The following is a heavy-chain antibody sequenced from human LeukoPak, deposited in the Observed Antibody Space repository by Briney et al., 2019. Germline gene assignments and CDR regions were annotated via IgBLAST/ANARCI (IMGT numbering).Heavy chain of an antibody. Sequence: PSETLSLTCTVSGGSINSGSYYWSWIRQPAGKGLEWIGRIYTSGSTNYNPSLKSRVTISVDASKNQFSLKLSSVTAADTAVYYCAREPYYYDSSIDPWGQGTLVTVSS. D-gene: IGHD3-22*01. J-gene: IGHJ5*02. V-gene: IGHV4-61*02. CDR2: IYTSGST. CDR3: AREPYYYDSSIDP. CDR1: GGSINSGSYY.